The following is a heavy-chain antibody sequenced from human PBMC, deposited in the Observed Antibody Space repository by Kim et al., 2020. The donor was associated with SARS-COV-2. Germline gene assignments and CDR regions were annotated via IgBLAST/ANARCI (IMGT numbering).Heavy chain of an antibody. CDR2: ISSNGGST. CDR3: ARGVVRQGSVVPAHPGMDV. V-gene: IGHV3-64*02. D-gene: IGHD2-2*01. Sequence: GGSLRLSCAASGFTFSSYAMHWVRQAPGKGLEYVSAISSNGGSTYYADSVKGRFTISRDNSKNTLYLQMGSLRAEDMAVYYCARGVVRQGSVVPAHPGMDVWGQGTTVTVSS. J-gene: IGHJ6*02. CDR1: GFTFSSYA.